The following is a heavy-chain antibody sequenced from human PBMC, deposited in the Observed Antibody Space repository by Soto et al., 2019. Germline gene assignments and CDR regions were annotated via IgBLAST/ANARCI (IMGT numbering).Heavy chain of an antibody. CDR2: IYHSGST. CDR3: ARHTSGWGYFDY. D-gene: IGHD6-19*01. V-gene: IGHV4-4*02. CDR1: GGSISSSNW. J-gene: IGHJ4*02. Sequence: KASETLSLTCAVSGGSISSSNWWSWVRQPPGKGLEWIGEIYHSGSTNYNPSLKSRVIISVDKSKNQFSLKLSSVTAADTAVYYCARHTSGWGYFDYWGQGTLVTVSS.